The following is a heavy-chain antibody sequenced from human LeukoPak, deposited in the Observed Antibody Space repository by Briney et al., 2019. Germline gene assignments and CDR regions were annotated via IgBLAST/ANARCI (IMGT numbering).Heavy chain of an antibody. CDR3: VRRDHGGWNYFDY. CDR1: GGSISSYY. D-gene: IGHD6-19*01. Sequence: SETLSLTCTVSGGSISSYYWSWIRQPPGKGLEWIGYIHYTGSTNYNPSLKSRVTISVDTSNNQFSLKLSSVTAADTAVYCRVRRDHGGWNYFDYWGQGTLVTVSS. J-gene: IGHJ4*02. CDR2: IHYTGST. V-gene: IGHV4-59*01.